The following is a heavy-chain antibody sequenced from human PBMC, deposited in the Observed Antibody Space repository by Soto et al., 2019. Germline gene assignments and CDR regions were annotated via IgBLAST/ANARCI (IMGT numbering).Heavy chain of an antibody. CDR2: IIPIFGTA. CDR1: GGTFSSYA. D-gene: IGHD3-3*01. J-gene: IGHJ6*02. Sequence: ASVKVSCKASGGTFSSYAISWVRQAPGQGLEWMGGIIPIFGTANYAQKFQGRVTITADESTSTAYMELSSLRSEDTAVYYCARDQWNQMNPTIFGVVPYYYGMDVWGQGTTVTVSS. V-gene: IGHV1-69*13. CDR3: ARDQWNQMNPTIFGVVPYYYGMDV.